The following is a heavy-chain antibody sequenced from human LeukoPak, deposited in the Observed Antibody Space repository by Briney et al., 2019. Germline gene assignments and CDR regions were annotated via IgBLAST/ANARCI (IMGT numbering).Heavy chain of an antibody. Sequence: SETLSLTCTVSGGSISSGGYYWSWIRQHPGKGLEWIGYIYYSGSTYYNPSLKSRVTISVDTSKNQFSLKLSSVTAADTAVYYCARDGRPAAMGDAFDIWGQGTMVTVSS. CDR3: ARDGRPAAMGDAFDI. D-gene: IGHD2-2*01. V-gene: IGHV4-31*03. CDR1: GGSISSGGYY. J-gene: IGHJ3*02. CDR2: IYYSGST.